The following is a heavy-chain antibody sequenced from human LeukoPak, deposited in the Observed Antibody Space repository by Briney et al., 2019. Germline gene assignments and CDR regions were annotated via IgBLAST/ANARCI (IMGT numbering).Heavy chain of an antibody. D-gene: IGHD6-6*01. CDR1: GSTFSRHA. V-gene: IGHV3-23*01. CDR3: AKVGPGSSSPYYFDY. Sequence: GGSLRLSCAASGSTFSRHAMSWVRQAPGKGLEWVSAISGSGGSTYYADSVKGRFTISRDNSKNTLYLQMNSLRAEDTAVYYCAKVGPGSSSPYYFDYWGQGTLVTVSS. CDR2: ISGSGGST. J-gene: IGHJ4*02.